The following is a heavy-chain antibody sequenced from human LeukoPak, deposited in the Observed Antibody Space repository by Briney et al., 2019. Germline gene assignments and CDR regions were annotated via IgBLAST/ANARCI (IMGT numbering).Heavy chain of an antibody. J-gene: IGHJ4*02. CDR3: ARDSGITMVRGALNFDY. Sequence: KTSETLSLTCAVSGGSISSGGYSWSWIRQPPGKGLEWIGYIYYSGSTNYNPSLKSRVTISVDTSKNQFSLKLSSVTAADTAVYYCARDSGITMVRGALNFDYWGQGTLVTVSS. CDR2: IYYSGST. D-gene: IGHD3-10*01. CDR1: GGSISSGGYS. V-gene: IGHV4-61*08.